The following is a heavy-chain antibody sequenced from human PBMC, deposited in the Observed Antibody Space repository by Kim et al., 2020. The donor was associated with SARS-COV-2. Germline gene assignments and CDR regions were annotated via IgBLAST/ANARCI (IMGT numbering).Heavy chain of an antibody. J-gene: IGHJ1*01. CDR2: INPDGSMT. Sequence: GGSLRLSCAASGFSFSSSWMNWVRRPPGKRLEWVANINPDGSMTRYVDSVTGRVASSRDNAKYSLFLQMNSLRADDTAVYYCTTGGALWGQGTLVIVSS. V-gene: IGHV3-7*01. CDR3: TTGGAL. CDR1: GFSFSSSW.